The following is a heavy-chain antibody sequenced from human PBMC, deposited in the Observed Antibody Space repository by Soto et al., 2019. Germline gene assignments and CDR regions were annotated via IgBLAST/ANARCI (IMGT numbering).Heavy chain of an antibody. J-gene: IGHJ4*02. CDR1: GGSFTSNNW. V-gene: IGHV4-4*02. CDR2: IYRTGST. Sequence: ASETLSLTCAVSGGSFTSNNWWTWVRQPPGQGLEWIGEIYRTGSTNYNPSLKSRVTISLDESENQFSLKVTSLTAADTAVYYCASRDPGTSVDYWGQGTLVTVS. CDR3: ASRDPGTSVDY. D-gene: IGHD1-7*01.